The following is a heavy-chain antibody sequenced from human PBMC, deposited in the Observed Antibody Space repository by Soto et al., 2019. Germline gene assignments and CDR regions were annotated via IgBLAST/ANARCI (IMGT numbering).Heavy chain of an antibody. J-gene: IGHJ5*01. CDR1: GYTFTSYG. D-gene: IGHD2-2*01. CDR3: ACSRTSDDPNNWFDS. CDR2: ISAYNGNT. V-gene: IGHV1-18*01. Sequence: ASVKVSCKASGYTFTSYGISWVRQAPGQGLEWMGWISAYNGNTNYAQKLQGRVTMTTDTSTSTAYMELRSLRSDDTAVYYCACSRTSDDPNNWFDSWGQGTLVTVSS.